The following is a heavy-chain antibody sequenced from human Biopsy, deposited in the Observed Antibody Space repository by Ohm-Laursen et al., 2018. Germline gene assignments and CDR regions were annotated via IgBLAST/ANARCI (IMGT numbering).Heavy chain of an antibody. D-gene: IGHD3-10*01. V-gene: IGHV3-21*04. CDR1: GFSFSSYG. CDR2: ISASSTYI. Sequence: SLRLSCSASGFSFSSYGMHWVRQAPGKGLEWVSSISASSTYIHYADSVKGRFTISRDNAKNSLYLHMNSLRTEDSAFYYCARDTGTMVRGVLYQWGQGTQVTVSS. J-gene: IGHJ4*02. CDR3: ARDTGTMVRGVLYQ.